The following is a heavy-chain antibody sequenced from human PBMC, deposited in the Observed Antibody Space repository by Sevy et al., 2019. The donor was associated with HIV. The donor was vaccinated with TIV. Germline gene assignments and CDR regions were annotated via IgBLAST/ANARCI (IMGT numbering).Heavy chain of an antibody. V-gene: IGHV3-23*01. D-gene: IGHD3-9*01. CDR1: GFTFTNYG. Sequence: GGSLRLSCAASGFTFTNYGMHWVRQAPGKGLEWVSGISNSGANTYYADSVRGRFTISRDNSKNTVYLQLNSLRAEDTAISYCAKEWTPFRDWYGEFDYWGQGTLVTVSS. CDR3: AKEWTPFRDWYGEFDY. J-gene: IGHJ4*02. CDR2: ISNSGANT.